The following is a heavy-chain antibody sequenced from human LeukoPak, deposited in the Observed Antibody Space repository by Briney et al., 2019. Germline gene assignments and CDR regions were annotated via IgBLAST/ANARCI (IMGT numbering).Heavy chain of an antibody. CDR3: TRYNNDHFDY. V-gene: IGHV3-33*01. J-gene: IGHJ4*02. CDR1: GFTFGGYG. CDR2: IAYDGSRA. D-gene: IGHD1-14*01. Sequence: QTGGSLRLSCAGSGFTFGGYGMHWFRQTPGKGLEWVAVIAYDGSRAFYADSVKGRFTISRDNSKNTMSVQMDDLRAENTAVYYCTRYNNDHFDYWGQGTLVIVSS.